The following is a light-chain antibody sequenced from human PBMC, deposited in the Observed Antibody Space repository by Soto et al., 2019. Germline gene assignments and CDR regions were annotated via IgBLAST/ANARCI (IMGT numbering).Light chain of an antibody. J-gene: IGLJ1*01. V-gene: IGLV2-23*02. CDR1: SSDVGNCNL. CDR2: EVS. Sequence: QSVLTQPASVSGSPGQSSTISCTGTSSDVGNCNLVSWYQQHPDKAPKLMIYEVSKRPSGVSNRFSGSKSGNTASLTISGLQAEDEADYYCCSYAGSSTFYVFGTGTKVTVL. CDR3: CSYAGSSTFYV.